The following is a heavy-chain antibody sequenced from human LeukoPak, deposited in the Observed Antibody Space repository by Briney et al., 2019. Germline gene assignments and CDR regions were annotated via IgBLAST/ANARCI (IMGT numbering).Heavy chain of an antibody. CDR1: GFTFRNHW. CDR2: IKQDGSER. CDR3: ARYGSYLDAADF. D-gene: IGHD1-26*01. V-gene: IGHV3-7*01. Sequence: GGSLRLSCAVSGFTFRNHWMSWVRQAPAKGLEWVAYIKQDGSERYCVDSMEGRLTITRDNAEKSLFLQMNNLRVEDTALYYSARYGSYLDAADFWGQGTLVTVAS. J-gene: IGHJ3*01.